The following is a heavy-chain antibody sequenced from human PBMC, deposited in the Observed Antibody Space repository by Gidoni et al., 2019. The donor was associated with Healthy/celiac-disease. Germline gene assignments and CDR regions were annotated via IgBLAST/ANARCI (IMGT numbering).Heavy chain of an antibody. CDR2: IKSKTDGGTT. J-gene: IGHJ6*02. D-gene: IGHD2-15*01. CDR3: QGQLLPPYYYYYYGMDV. V-gene: IGHV3-15*01. Sequence: EVQLVESGGGLVKPGGSLRLACAASGFTFSHAWMSWVRQAPGKGLEWVGRIKSKTDGGTTDYAAPMKGRFTISRDDSKNTLYLQMNSLKTEDTAVYYCQGQLLPPYYYYYYGMDVWGQGTTVTVSS. CDR1: GFTFSHAW.